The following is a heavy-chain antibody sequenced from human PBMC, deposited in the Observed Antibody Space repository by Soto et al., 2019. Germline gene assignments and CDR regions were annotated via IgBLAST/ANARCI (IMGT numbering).Heavy chain of an antibody. CDR1: GACVRSSD. Sequence: PTDTLSLTGTVSGACVRSSDWIWIRQPPGKAREWIGYVSDSGDSNVNPCLETRVTMSVDTSTNQFSLRLKSVSAADTDLYYCTRGALGGAFDYWGPGILVTVSS. J-gene: IGHJ4*02. V-gene: IGHV4-59*02. CDR3: TRGALGGAFDY. CDR2: VSDSGDS. D-gene: IGHD3-16*01.